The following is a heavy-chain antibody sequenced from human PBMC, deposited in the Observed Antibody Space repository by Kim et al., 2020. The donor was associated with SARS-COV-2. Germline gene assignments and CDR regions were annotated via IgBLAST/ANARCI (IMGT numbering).Heavy chain of an antibody. CDR2: SSYDGVNT. CDR1: GFSFSGFA. CDR3: AKDYRLVGSGWLDY. V-gene: IGHV3-30-3*01. J-gene: IGHJ4*02. Sequence: GGSLRLSCAASGFSFSGFAMHWVRQAPGKGLNWVAVSSYDGVNTHYTESVKGRFTISRDKSKNILYLQMNSLRPEDTAVYYCAKDYRLVGSGWLDYWGRGTLVTVSS. D-gene: IGHD6-19*01.